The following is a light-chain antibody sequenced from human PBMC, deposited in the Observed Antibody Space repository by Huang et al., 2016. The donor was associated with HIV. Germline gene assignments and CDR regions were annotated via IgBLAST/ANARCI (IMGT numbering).Light chain of an antibody. J-gene: IGKJ2*01. CDR2: GAS. CDR3: QQYNRGST. CDR1: QSVGSD. V-gene: IGKV3-15*01. Sequence: EVMMAQSPAVLSVSPGDRATLSCRASQSVGSDLAWFQPKPGQTPRLLIYGASTRASVIPGRFSGSGSGTQFTLTINSLQSEDFALYYCQQYNRGSTFGQGTKLDIK.